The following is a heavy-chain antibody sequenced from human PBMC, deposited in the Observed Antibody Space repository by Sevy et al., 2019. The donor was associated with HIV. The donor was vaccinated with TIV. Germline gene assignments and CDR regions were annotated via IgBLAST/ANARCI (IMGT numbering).Heavy chain of an antibody. CDR3: ATLSVTGTVPDMDG. CDR1: GGSINSFY. D-gene: IGHD1-1*01. Sequence: SETLSLTCTVSGGSINSFYWSWIRQPPGKGLEWIGYIYHSGSADYNPSLKSRVTITVDRSKNQFSLKLSSVTAADSAVYYCATLSVTGTVPDMDGWGKGTTVTVSS. CDR2: IYHSGSA. V-gene: IGHV4-59*08. J-gene: IGHJ6*04.